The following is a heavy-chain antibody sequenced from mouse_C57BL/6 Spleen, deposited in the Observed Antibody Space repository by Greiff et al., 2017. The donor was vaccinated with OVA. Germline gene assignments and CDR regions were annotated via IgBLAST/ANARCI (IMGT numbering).Heavy chain of an antibody. D-gene: IGHD4-1*01. CDR2: INPYNGGT. CDR1: GYTFTDYY. Sequence: VQLKESGPVLVKPGASVKMSCKASGYTFTDYYMNWVKQSHGKSLEWIGVINPYNGGTSYNQKFKGKATLTVDKSSSTAYMELNSLTSEDSAVYYCARWDGAFAYWGQGTLVTVSA. V-gene: IGHV1-19*01. CDR3: ARWDGAFAY. J-gene: IGHJ3*01.